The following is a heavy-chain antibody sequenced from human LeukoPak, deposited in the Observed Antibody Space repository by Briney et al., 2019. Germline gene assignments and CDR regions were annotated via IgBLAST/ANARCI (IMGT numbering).Heavy chain of an antibody. V-gene: IGHV4-39*07. Sequence: PSETLSLTCTVSGGSISSSSYYWGWIRQPPGKGLEWIGSIYYSGSTYYNPSLKSRVTISVDTSKNQFSLKLSSVTAADTAVYYCARSLYDILTGYYSPPTWFDPWGQGTLVTVSS. CDR2: IYYSGST. CDR1: GGSISSSSYY. J-gene: IGHJ5*02. CDR3: ARSLYDILTGYYSPPTWFDP. D-gene: IGHD3-9*01.